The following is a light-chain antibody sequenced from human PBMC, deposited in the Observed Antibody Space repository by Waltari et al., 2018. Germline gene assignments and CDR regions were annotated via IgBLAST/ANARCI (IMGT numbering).Light chain of an antibody. CDR1: QSVGRS. CDR2: GAS. CDR3: RHYVRLPVT. V-gene: IGKV3-20*01. J-gene: IGKJ1*01. Sequence: EIVLTQSPGTLSLSPGERVTLSCRASQSVGRSLAWYQQKPGQAPRLLIYGASSRATGIPDRFSGSGSGTDFSLTISRLAPDDLAVYYCRHYVRLPVTFGQGTKVEI.